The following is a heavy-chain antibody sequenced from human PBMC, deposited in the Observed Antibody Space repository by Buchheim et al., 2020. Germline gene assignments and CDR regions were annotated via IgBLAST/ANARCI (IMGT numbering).Heavy chain of an antibody. D-gene: IGHD6-6*01. V-gene: IGHV3-33*01. J-gene: IGHJ6*02. CDR1: GFTFSSYG. Sequence: QVQLVESGGGVVQPGRSLRLSCAASGFTFSSYGMHWVRQAPGKGLEWVAVIWYDGSNKYYADSVKGRFTISRDNSKNTLYLQMNSLRAEDTAVYYCARDRSSELHYYYYGMDVWGQGTT. CDR3: ARDRSSELHYYYYGMDV. CDR2: IWYDGSNK.